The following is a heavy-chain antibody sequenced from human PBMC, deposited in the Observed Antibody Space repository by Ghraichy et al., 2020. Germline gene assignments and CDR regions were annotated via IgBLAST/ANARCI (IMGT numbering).Heavy chain of an antibody. CDR1: GFSFSSYA. CDR2: INNSGGSR. CDR3: AKDLGEYSTWSFDS. Sequence: GGSLRLSCAASGFSFSSYALSWVRQAPGKWLEWVSGINNSGGSRFYADSVKGRFTISRDNSKNTLYLEMNSLRAEDTATYYCAKDLGEYSTWSFDSWGPGTLVSVS. J-gene: IGHJ4*02. V-gene: IGHV3-23*01. D-gene: IGHD4-11*01.